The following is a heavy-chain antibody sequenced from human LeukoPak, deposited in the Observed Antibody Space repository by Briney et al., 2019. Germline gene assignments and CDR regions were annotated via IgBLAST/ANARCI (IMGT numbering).Heavy chain of an antibody. J-gene: IGHJ5*02. CDR2: IYYSGST. CDR3: GRPKGFGEPFSWFDP. V-gene: IGHV4-39*07. CDR1: GGSISSSSYY. Sequence: SETLSLTCTVSGGSISSSSYYWGWIRQPPGKGLEWIGSIYYSGSTYYNPSLKSRVTISVDTSKNQFSLKLSSVTAADTAVDYRGRPKGFGEPFSWFDPWGQGTLVTVSS. D-gene: IGHD3-10*01.